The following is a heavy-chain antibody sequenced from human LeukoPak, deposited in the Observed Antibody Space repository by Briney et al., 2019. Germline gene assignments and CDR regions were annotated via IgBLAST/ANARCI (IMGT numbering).Heavy chain of an antibody. D-gene: IGHD5-24*01. V-gene: IGHV4-59*08. CDR2: IYYSGST. CDR1: GGSMSSYY. J-gene: IGHJ4*02. CDR3: ARGARAGYNLEPFDY. Sequence: SETLSLTCTVSGGSMSSYYWSWIRQPPGKGLEWIGYIYYSGSTKYNPSLKSRVTISVATSKNQFSLKLSSVTAADTAVYYCARGARAGYNLEPFDYWGQGTLVTVSS.